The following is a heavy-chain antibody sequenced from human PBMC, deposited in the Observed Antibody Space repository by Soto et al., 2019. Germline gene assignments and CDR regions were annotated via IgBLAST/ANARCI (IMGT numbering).Heavy chain of an antibody. CDR3: ARDGRKYLPIVVVPAAIRVWFDP. CDR2: IKQDGSEK. J-gene: IGHJ5*02. CDR1: GFTFSSYW. V-gene: IGHV3-7*01. D-gene: IGHD2-2*02. Sequence: GGSLRLSCAASGFTFSSYWMSWVRQAPGKGLEWVANIKQDGSEKYYVDSVKGRFTISRDNAKNSLYLQMNSLRAEDTAVYYCARDGRKYLPIVVVPAAIRVWFDPWGQGTLVTVSS.